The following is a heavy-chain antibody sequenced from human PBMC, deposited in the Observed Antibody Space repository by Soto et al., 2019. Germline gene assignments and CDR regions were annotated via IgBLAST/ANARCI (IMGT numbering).Heavy chain of an antibody. V-gene: IGHV4-31*03. D-gene: IGHD6-13*01. CDR1: GGSIISGGYY. J-gene: IGHJ5*02. CDR2: IYYSGST. CDR3: ARYPQSIAARWFDP. Sequence: PSETLSLTCTVSGGSIISGGYYLIWIREHPGNGLEWIGYIYYSGSTYYNPSLKSRVTISVDTSKNQFSLKLSSVTAADTAVYYCARYPQSIAARWFDPWGQGTLVTVSS.